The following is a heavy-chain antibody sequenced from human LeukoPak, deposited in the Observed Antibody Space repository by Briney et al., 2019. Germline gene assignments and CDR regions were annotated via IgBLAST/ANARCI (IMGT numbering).Heavy chain of an antibody. CDR3: ARDRGYSTFDH. CDR1: AFTFSNYW. V-gene: IGHV3-7*01. Sequence: QSGGSLRLSCAASAFTFSNYWMSSVRQAPGKGLEWVANIKEDGSEINYVDSVKGRFTIYRDNAKNSLYLQMNSRRVYDTAVYYCARDRGYSTFDHWGQGTLVTVSS. J-gene: IGHJ4*02. D-gene: IGHD4-23*01. CDR2: IKEDGSEI.